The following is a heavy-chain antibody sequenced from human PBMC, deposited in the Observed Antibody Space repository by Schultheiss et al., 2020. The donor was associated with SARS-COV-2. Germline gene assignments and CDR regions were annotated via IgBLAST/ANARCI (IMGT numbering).Heavy chain of an antibody. J-gene: IGHJ6*03. V-gene: IGHV3-33*08. Sequence: GGSLRLSCAASGFTFSSYAMSWVRQAPGKGLEWVAVIWYDGSNKYYADSVKGRFTISRDNSKNTLYLQMNSLRAEDTAVYYCARAPRGITIFGVVITGVYYMDVWGKGTTVTVSS. CDR3: ARAPRGITIFGVVITGVYYMDV. D-gene: IGHD3-3*01. CDR1: GFTFSSYA. CDR2: IWYDGSNK.